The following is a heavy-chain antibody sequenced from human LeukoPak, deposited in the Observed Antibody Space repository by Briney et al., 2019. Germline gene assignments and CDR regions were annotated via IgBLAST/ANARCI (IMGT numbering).Heavy chain of an antibody. J-gene: IGHJ4*02. CDR1: GFTFTAYT. CDR2: IDYGGSVI. CDR3: TRDLEY. V-gene: IGHV3-48*01. Sequence: GGSLRLSCSASGFTFTAYTMNWVRQAPGKGPEWVSYIDYGGSVIHYADSVKGRFTISRDNAENSLYLQMNSLRVEDTAVYYCTRDLEYWSQGVQVTVSS.